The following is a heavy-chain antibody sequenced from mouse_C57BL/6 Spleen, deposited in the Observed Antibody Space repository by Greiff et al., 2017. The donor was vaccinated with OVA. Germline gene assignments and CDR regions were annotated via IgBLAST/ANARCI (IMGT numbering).Heavy chain of an antibody. CDR2: ISSGSSTI. CDR1: GFTFSDYG. J-gene: IGHJ2*01. D-gene: IGHD2-4*01. Sequence: EVQRVESGGGLVKPGGSLKLSCAASGFTFSDYGMHWVRQAPEKGLEWVAYISSGSSTIYYADTVKGRFTISRDNAKNTLFLQMTSLRSEDTAMYYCARDYYDYDGYFDYWGQGTTLTVSS. CDR3: ARDYYDYDGYFDY. V-gene: IGHV5-17*01.